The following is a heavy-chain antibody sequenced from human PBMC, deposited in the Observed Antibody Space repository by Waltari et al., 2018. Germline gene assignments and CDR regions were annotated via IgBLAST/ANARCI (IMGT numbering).Heavy chain of an antibody. J-gene: IGHJ6*03. CDR3: ARVITGTHPSYYYYYSYMDV. Sequence: QVQLQQWGAGLFKPSEPLSLTCAGYGGSFSGYYWGWILTPPGPGRAWIGEINDSGSTTSNPSLKGRLTVSVDKFQTQFSLTLSSVTAADTVVYYCARVITGTHPSYYYYYSYMDVWGKGTTVTVSS. D-gene: IGHD1-20*01. CDR2: INDSGST. CDR1: GGSFSGYY. V-gene: IGHV4-34*01.